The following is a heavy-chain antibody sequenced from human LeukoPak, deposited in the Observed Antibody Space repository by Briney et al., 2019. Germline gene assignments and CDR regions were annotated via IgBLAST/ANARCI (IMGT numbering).Heavy chain of an antibody. V-gene: IGHV4-34*01. CDR3: AREVGQYSSGWLSSEYYFDY. CDR2: INHSGST. CDR1: GGSFSTYY. D-gene: IGHD6-19*01. J-gene: IGHJ4*02. Sequence: SETLSLTCAVYGGSFSTYYWTWIRQPPGKGLEWIGEINHSGSTNYNPSLKSRVTISVDTSKNQFSLKLSSVTAADTAVYYCAREVGQYSSGWLSSEYYFDYWGQGTLVTVSS.